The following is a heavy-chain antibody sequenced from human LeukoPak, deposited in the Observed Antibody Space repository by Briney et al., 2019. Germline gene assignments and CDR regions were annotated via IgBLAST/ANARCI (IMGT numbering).Heavy chain of an antibody. CDR1: GYSISSSNW. J-gene: IGHJ3*02. Sequence: SETLSLTCAVSGYSISSSNWWGWIRQPPGKGLEWIGYIYYSGSTYYNPSLKSRVTMSVDTSKNQFSLKLSSVTAADTAVYYCASLLYYYDSSGLDAFDIWGQGTLVTVSS. CDR3: ASLLYYYDSSGLDAFDI. D-gene: IGHD3-22*01. V-gene: IGHV4-28*01. CDR2: IYYSGST.